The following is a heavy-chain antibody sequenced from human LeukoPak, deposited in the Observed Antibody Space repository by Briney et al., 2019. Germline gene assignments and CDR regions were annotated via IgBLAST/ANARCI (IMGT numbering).Heavy chain of an antibody. CDR1: GGSISSGGYS. J-gene: IGHJ1*01. CDR3: ARSSGDSSDYYYVYFQH. D-gene: IGHD3-22*01. V-gene: IGHV4-30-2*01. CDR2: IYHSGST. Sequence: PSQTLSLTCAVSGGSISSGGYSWSWIRQPPGKGLEWIGYIYHSGSTYYNPSLKSRVTISVDRSKNQFSLKLSSVTAADTAVYYCARSSGDSSDYYYVYFQHWGQGTLVTVSS.